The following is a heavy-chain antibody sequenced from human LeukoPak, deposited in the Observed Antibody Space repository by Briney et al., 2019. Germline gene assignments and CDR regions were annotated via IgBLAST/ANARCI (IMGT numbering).Heavy chain of an antibody. D-gene: IGHD2-2*01. V-gene: IGHV3-74*01. CDR3: AKTSDDIVVVPAADFDY. Sequence: GGSLRLSCAASGFTFSSYWMHWVRQAPGKGLVWVSRINSDGSSTSYADSVKGRFTISRDNPQNTLYLQMNSLRAEDTAVYYCAKTSDDIVVVPAADFDYWGQGTLVTVSS. CDR2: INSDGSST. J-gene: IGHJ4*02. CDR1: GFTFSSYW.